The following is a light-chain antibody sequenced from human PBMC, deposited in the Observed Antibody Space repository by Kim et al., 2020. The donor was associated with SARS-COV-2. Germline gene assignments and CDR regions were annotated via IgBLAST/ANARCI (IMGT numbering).Light chain of an antibody. CDR2: DVS. Sequence: QSALTQPASVSGSPGQSITISCTGTSSDVGGYNYVSWYQQHPGKAPKLMIYDVSKRPSGVSNRFSGSKSSNTASLTISGLQAEDEADYYCSSYTSSSTSFGGGTQLTVL. J-gene: IGLJ2*01. CDR1: SSDVGGYNY. CDR3: SSYTSSSTS. V-gene: IGLV2-14*01.